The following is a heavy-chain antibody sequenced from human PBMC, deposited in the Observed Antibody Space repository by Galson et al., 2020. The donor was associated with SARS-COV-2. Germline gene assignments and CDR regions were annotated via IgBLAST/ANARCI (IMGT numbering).Heavy chain of an antibody. CDR2: INRDGTQE. J-gene: IGHJ4*02. CDR1: GFTFRGYW. CDR3: SRILPSGYYDH. D-gene: IGHD1-1*01. V-gene: IGHV3-7*01. Sequence: GGSLRLSCTASGFTFRGYWMTWVRQPPGRGLEWVAYINRDGTQEDYVDSARGRFTISRDNVESSVYLQMNSLRAEDTAVYSCSRILPSGYYDHWGQGPLVTVSS.